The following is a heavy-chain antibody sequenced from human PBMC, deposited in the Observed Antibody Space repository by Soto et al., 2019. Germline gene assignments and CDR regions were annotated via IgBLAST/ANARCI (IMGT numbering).Heavy chain of an antibody. CDR3: ASAAYNYGPFDY. CDR1: SGSITVYY. CDR2: IYTSGTT. V-gene: IGHV4-4*07. J-gene: IGHJ4*02. D-gene: IGHD5-18*01. Sequence: SVTLSLTRNVSSGSITVYYLNFILEPAGKGLEWIGHIYTSGTTNYNPSFKSRVTMSLDTSQNQFSLRLTSVTAADTAVYYCASAAYNYGPFDYWGQGTLVTVSS.